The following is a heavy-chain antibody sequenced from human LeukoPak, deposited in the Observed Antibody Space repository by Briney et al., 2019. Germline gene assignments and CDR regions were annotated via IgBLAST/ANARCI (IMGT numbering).Heavy chain of an antibody. V-gene: IGHV1-2*06. J-gene: IGHJ4*02. CDR1: GYTFTSYY. Sequence: ASVKVSCKASGYTFTSYYIHWVRQAPGQGLEWMGRINPNSGGTNCAQKFQGRVTMTRDTSINTAYMELSRLRSDDTAIYYCARVPLWELLPRDYWGQGTLVTVSS. D-gene: IGHD1-26*01. CDR3: ARVPLWELLPRDY. CDR2: INPNSGGT.